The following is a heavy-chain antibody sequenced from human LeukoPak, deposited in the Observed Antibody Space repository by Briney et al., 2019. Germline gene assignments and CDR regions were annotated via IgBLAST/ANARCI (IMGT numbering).Heavy chain of an antibody. Sequence: SVKVSCKASGGTFSSYAISWVRQAPGQGLEWMGRIIPILGIANYAQKFQGRVTITADKSTSTAYTELSSLRSEDTAVYYCARERYYDSSGYSYYYYGMDVWGQGTTVTVSS. V-gene: IGHV1-69*04. J-gene: IGHJ6*02. CDR3: ARERYYDSSGYSYYYYGMDV. CDR2: IIPILGIA. CDR1: GGTFSSYA. D-gene: IGHD3-22*01.